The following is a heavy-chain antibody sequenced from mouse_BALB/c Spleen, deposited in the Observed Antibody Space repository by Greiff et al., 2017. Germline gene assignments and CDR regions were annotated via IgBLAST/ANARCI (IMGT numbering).Heavy chain of an antibody. CDR1: GYSITSDYA. CDR3: AIGYDAWFAY. CDR2: ISYSGST. D-gene: IGHD2-2*01. J-gene: IGHJ3*01. Sequence: DVKLQESGPGLVKPSQSLSLTCTVTGYSITSDYAWNWIRQFPGNKLEWMGYISYSGSTSYNPSLKSRISITRDTSKNQFFLQLNSVTTEDTATYYCAIGYDAWFAYWGQGTLVTVSA. V-gene: IGHV3-2*02.